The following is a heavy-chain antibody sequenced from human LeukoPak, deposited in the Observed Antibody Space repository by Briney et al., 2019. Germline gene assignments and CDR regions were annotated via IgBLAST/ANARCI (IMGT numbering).Heavy chain of an antibody. CDR1: GFTFSSYW. CDR3: ARDAYGDSSES. CDR2: LNPDGSRK. V-gene: IGHV3-7*01. D-gene: IGHD2-21*01. J-gene: IGHJ5*02. Sequence: HPGGSLRLSCAASGFTFSSYWMTWVRQAPGKGLEWVANLNPDGSRKFYVDSVKGRFTISRDNAKNSLYLQMHSLRAEDTALYYCARDAYGDSSESWGQGTLVTVSS.